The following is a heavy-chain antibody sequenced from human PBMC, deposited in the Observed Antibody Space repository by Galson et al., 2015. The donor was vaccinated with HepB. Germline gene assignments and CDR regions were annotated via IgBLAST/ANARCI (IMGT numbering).Heavy chain of an antibody. CDR2: IYYTGST. CDR1: GGSVSSGSYY. CDR3: ASQLRYSGYECLDY. D-gene: IGHD5-12*01. V-gene: IGHV4-61*01. J-gene: IGHJ4*02. Sequence: ETLSLTCTVSGGSVSSGSYYWSWIRQPPGKGLEWIGYIYYTGSTNYNSSLKTRVTISVDTSKNQFSLKLSSVTAADTAAYYCASQLRYSGYECLDYWGQGTLVTVAS.